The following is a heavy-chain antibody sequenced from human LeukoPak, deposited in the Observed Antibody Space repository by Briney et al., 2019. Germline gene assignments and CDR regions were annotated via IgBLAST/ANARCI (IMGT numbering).Heavy chain of an antibody. V-gene: IGHV3-33*01. J-gene: IGHJ5*02. CDR2: IWHDGGEK. Sequence: GGSLRLSCAASGFTFRTYAMHWVRQAPGKGLEWVAVIWHDGGEKHYEDSVKGRFTISRDNSKNTLYLQMNSLRAEDTALYYCARGWALAGNPNWFDPWGQGTLVTVSS. D-gene: IGHD6-19*01. CDR3: ARGWALAGNPNWFDP. CDR1: GFTFRTYA.